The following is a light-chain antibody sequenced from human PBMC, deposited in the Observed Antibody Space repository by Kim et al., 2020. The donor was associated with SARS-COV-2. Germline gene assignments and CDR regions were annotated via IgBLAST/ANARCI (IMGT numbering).Light chain of an antibody. CDR1: SYNMEKNT. J-gene: IGLJ3*02. CDR2: SNN. CDR3: AAWDDNLGGRV. Sequence: ELTQPPSASGTPGQRVIISCSGSSYNMEKNTVNWYQQLPGTAPKLLFYSNNQRPSGVPDRFSASKSGTSATLAISGLQSEDEAAYYCAAWDDNLGGRVFGGGTQLTVL. V-gene: IGLV1-44*01.